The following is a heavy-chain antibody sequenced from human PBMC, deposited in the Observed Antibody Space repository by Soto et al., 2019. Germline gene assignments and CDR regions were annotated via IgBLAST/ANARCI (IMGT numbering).Heavy chain of an antibody. D-gene: IGHD3-22*01. CDR1: GASISSSY. CDR3: ARGYYDSNGQSNTFDI. V-gene: IGHV4-59*01. Sequence: PSETLSLTCTVSGASISSSYWSWIRQSPGKGLEWIGYVYYSGSTNYSPSLKSRVTMSVDTSKNQFSLKLSSVTAADTAMYYCARGYYDSNGQSNTFDIWGQGTMVTVSS. J-gene: IGHJ3*02. CDR2: VYYSGST.